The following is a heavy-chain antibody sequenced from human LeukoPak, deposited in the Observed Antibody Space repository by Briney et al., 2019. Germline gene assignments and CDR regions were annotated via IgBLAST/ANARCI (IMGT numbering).Heavy chain of an antibody. J-gene: IGHJ4*02. Sequence: GGSLRLSCAASGFTFSSYWMSWVRQAPGKGLEWVANIKKDGSEKYYVDSVKGRFTISRDSAKTSLYLQMNSLRAEDTAVYYCARDLSGVTGYTYGRGIDYWGQGTLVTVSS. CDR2: IKKDGSEK. CDR3: ARDLSGVTGYTYGRGIDY. V-gene: IGHV3-7*01. D-gene: IGHD5-18*01. CDR1: GFTFSSYW.